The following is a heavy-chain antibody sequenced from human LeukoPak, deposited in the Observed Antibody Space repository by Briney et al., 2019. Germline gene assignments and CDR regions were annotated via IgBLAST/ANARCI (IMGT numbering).Heavy chain of an antibody. CDR3: ARDSVRGRPLVAFDI. J-gene: IGHJ3*02. V-gene: IGHV3-7*03. Sequence: PGGSLRLSCAIAGLSFSNYWMNWVRQAPGKGLEWVANIKYDASEQYYVDSVKGRFTISRDNAKNSLYLQMNILRAEDTAVYYCARDSVRGRPLVAFDIWGQGTMVTVSS. D-gene: IGHD3-10*01. CDR1: GLSFSNYW. CDR2: IKYDASEQ.